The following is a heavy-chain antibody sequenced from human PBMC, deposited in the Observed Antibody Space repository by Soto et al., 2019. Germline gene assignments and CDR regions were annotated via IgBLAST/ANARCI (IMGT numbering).Heavy chain of an antibody. D-gene: IGHD2-2*01. Sequence: GESLKISCKGSGYSFTSYWIGWVRQMPGKGLEWMGIIYPGDSDTRYSPSFQGQVTISADKSISTAYLQWSSLKASDTAMYYCALSSPGGYCSSTSCPDAFDIWGQGTMVTVS. CDR1: GYSFTSYW. CDR3: ALSSPGGYCSSTSCPDAFDI. J-gene: IGHJ3*02. CDR2: IYPGDSDT. V-gene: IGHV5-51*01.